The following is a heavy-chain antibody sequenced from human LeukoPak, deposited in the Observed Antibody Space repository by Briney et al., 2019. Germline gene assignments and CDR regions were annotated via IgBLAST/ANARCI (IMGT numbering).Heavy chain of an antibody. CDR3: AKDRWYSSQDDAFDI. D-gene: IGHD6-13*01. CDR2: ISGSGGST. CDR1: GFTFSSYS. J-gene: IGHJ3*02. Sequence: PGGSLRLSCAASGFTFSSYSMNWVRQAPGKGLEWVSAISGSGGSTYYADSVKGRFTISRDNSKNTLYLQMNSLRAEDTAVYYCAKDRWYSSQDDAFDIWGQGTMVTVSS. V-gene: IGHV3-23*01.